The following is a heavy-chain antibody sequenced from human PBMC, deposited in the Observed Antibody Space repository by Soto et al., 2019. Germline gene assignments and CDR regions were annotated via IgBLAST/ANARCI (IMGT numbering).Heavy chain of an antibody. CDR2: IDPSDSYT. V-gene: IGHV5-10-1*01. CDR3: ARQMKQLELYYYDGMDV. Sequence: GESLKISCKGSGYSFTSYWISWVRQMPGKGLERLGRIDPSDSYTNYSPSFQGHVTISADKSISTAYLQWSSLKASDTAMYYCARQMKQLELYYYDGMDVWGQETTVTVS. J-gene: IGHJ6*02. CDR1: GYSFTSYW. D-gene: IGHD6-6*01.